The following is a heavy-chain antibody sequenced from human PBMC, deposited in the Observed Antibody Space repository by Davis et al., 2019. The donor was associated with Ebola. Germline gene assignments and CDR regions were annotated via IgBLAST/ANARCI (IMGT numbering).Heavy chain of an antibody. V-gene: IGHV1-46*01. CDR3: ARAHRGYGGNPVYFDY. CDR1: GGTFSSYA. CDR2: INPSGGST. J-gene: IGHJ4*02. Sequence: ASVKVSCKASGGTFSSYAISWVRQAPGQGLEWMGIINPSGGSTSYAQKFQGRVTMTRDTSTSTVYMELSSLRSEDTAVYYCARAHRGYGGNPVYFDYWGQGTLVTVSS. D-gene: IGHD4-23*01.